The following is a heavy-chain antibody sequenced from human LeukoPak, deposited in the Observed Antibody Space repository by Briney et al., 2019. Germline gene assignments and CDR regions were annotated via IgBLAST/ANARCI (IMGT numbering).Heavy chain of an antibody. CDR2: VTSNSGGT. V-gene: IGHV1-2*06. CDR1: GYSFSDYS. CDR3: ARGGSGSGYLYYFDY. J-gene: IGHJ4*02. D-gene: IGHD3-10*01. Sequence: ASVKVSCKAPGYSFSDYSVHWVRQAPGHGLEWMGRVTSNSGGTSYAQNFRGRVTMTRDTSISTAYMELSGLTSDDTAVYYCARGGSGSGYLYYFDYWGQGTLVSVSS.